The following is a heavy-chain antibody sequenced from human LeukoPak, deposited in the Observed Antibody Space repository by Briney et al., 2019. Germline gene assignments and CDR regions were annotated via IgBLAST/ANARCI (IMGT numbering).Heavy chain of an antibody. CDR2: ISSSSSYI. CDR3: AREYGDYSRPFYYYYMDV. Sequence: GGSLRLSCAASGFTFSSYSMNWVRQAPGKGLEWVSSISSSSSYIYYADSVKGRFTISRDNAKNSLYLQMNSLRAEDTAVYYCAREYGDYSRPFYYYYMDVWGKGTTVTISS. J-gene: IGHJ6*03. V-gene: IGHV3-21*01. CDR1: GFTFSSYS. D-gene: IGHD4-17*01.